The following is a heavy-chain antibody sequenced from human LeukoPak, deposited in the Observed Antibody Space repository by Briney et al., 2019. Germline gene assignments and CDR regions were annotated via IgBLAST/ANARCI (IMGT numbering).Heavy chain of an antibody. J-gene: IGHJ6*03. V-gene: IGHV3-48*03. CDR3: AGTDYYGSGRPMDV. CDR2: ISSSGSTI. D-gene: IGHD3-10*01. Sequence: QPGGSLRLSCAASGFTFSSYEMNWVRQAPGKGLEWVSYISSSGSTIYCADSVKGRFTISRDNAKNSLYLQMSSLRAEDTAVYYCAGTDYYGSGRPMDVWGKGTTVTISS. CDR1: GFTFSSYE.